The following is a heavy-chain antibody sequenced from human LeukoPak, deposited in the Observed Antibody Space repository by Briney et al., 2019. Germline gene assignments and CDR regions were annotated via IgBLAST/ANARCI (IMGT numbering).Heavy chain of an antibody. Sequence: SETLSLTCTVSGGSISSYYWSWIRQPPGKGLEWIGYIYYSGSTNYSPSLKSRVTISVDTSKNQFSLKLSSVTAADTAVYYCARESDYGDAFDIWGQGTMVTVSS. V-gene: IGHV4-59*01. CDR2: IYYSGST. J-gene: IGHJ3*02. D-gene: IGHD4-17*01. CDR1: GGSISSYY. CDR3: ARESDYGDAFDI.